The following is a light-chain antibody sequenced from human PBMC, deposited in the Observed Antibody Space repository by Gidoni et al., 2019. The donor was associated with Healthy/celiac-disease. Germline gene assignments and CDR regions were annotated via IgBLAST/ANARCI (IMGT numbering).Light chain of an antibody. Sequence: EIVLTQSPGTLSFSPGESATLSCRASQNVSSSYLAWYQQKPGQAPRLLIYGASSRATGIPDRFSGSGSGTDFTLTISRLEPEDFAVYYCQQCGSSPLTFXGXTKVEIK. CDR3: QQCGSSPLT. J-gene: IGKJ4*01. CDR2: GAS. CDR1: QNVSSSY. V-gene: IGKV3-20*01.